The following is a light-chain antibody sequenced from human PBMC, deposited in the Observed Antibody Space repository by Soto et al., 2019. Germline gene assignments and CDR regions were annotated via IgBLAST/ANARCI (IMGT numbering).Light chain of an antibody. Sequence: QSALTQPPSLSGTPGQRVTISCSGSSSNIAGNTVHWYQHLPGTAPKLLIYIIDQRPSGVPGRFSASTSGTSASLAISGLQSDDEADYYCATWDDDLNAAVFGGGTQLTVL. CDR1: SSNIAGNT. CDR3: ATWDDDLNAAV. V-gene: IGLV1-44*01. J-gene: IGLJ7*01. CDR2: IID.